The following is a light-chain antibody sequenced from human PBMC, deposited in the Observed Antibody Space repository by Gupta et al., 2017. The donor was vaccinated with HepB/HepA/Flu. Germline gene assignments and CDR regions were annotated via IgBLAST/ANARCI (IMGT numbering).Light chain of an antibody. CDR2: AAS. V-gene: IGKV1-39*01. Sequence: QMTQSPSSLSASVGDRVTITCRASQSISSYVNCYQNKPGKATKLLFYAASSLQSGGQSRGSGRGSGKDGTLNSSSLEPEDVATYYCQKSYWTPHTFGRGTKLEIK. CDR3: QKSYWTPHT. CDR1: QSISSY. J-gene: IGKJ2*01.